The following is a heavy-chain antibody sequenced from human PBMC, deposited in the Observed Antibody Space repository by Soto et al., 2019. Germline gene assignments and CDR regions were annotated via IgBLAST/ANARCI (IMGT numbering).Heavy chain of an antibody. Sequence: PGGSLRLSCAASGFTVSSNYMSWVRQAPGKGLEWVSVIYSGESKLYADSVKGRFTISRDNFKNTLYLQMNSLRAEDTAVYYCARGPRKQLWFPFAFWGQGSLVTVSS. CDR2: IYSGESK. J-gene: IGHJ4*02. V-gene: IGHV3-53*01. CDR3: ARGPRKQLWFPFAF. D-gene: IGHD5-18*01. CDR1: GFTVSSNY.